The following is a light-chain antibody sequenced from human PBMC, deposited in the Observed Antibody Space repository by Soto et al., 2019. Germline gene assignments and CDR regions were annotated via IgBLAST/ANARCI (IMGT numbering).Light chain of an antibody. Sequence: SYELTQPLSVSVAPGKTARITCGGNNIGSKSVHWYQQKPGQAPVLVIYYDSDRPSGIPERFSGSNSGNTATLTISRVEAGDEAAYYCQVWDSSSDHVVFGGGTKLTVL. CDR1: NIGSKS. CDR2: YDS. CDR3: QVWDSSSDHVV. V-gene: IGLV3-21*04. J-gene: IGLJ2*01.